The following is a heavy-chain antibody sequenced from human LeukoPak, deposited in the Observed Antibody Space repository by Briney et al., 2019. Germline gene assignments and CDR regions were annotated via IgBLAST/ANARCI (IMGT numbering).Heavy chain of an antibody. CDR3: ATQGIYRGSYYGV. J-gene: IGHJ1*01. D-gene: IGHD1-26*01. V-gene: IGHV3-11*06. CDR1: GFTFSDYY. Sequence: GGSLRLSCTASGFTFSDYYINWIRQAPGKGLEWISYITSSSSYTKYADSVKGRFTMSRDNAKNSLYLQMNSLRAEDTAVYYCATQGIYRGSYYGVWGQGTLVTVSS. CDR2: ITSSSSYT.